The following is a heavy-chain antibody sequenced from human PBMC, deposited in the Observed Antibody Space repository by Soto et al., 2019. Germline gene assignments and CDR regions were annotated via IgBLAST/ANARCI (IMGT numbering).Heavy chain of an antibody. CDR2: VVPIFGTT. Sequence: SVKFSCKTYGGTFSRHVIGWVRQAPGQGLEWMGGVVPIFGTTNYAQKFKGRIKITADELTSTAFMELSSLTSEDTAVYYCVRGGSEGTGWYIWFDPWGQGTLVTVSS. CDR1: GGTFSRHV. V-gene: IGHV1-69*13. J-gene: IGHJ5*02. CDR3: VRGGSEGTGWYIWFDP. D-gene: IGHD6-19*01.